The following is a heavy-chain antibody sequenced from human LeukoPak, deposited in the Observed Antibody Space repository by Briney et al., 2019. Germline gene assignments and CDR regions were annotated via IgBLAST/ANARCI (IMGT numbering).Heavy chain of an antibody. CDR3: ARGTYSSSSFWFDP. CDR1: GFSVSSSY. V-gene: IGHV4-59*02. D-gene: IGHD6-6*01. CDR2: IHYSGST. J-gene: IGHJ5*02. Sequence: AGGSLRLSCAASGFSVSSSYMSWIRQPPGRGLEWIGYIHYSGSTNYNPSLRSRVTISLDTSKAHFSLILSSVTAADTAVYVCARGTYSSSSFWFDPWGQGTLVTVSS.